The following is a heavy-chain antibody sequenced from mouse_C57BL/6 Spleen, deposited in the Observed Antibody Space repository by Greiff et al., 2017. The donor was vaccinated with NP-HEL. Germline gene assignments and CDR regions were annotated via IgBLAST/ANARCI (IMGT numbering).Heavy chain of an antibody. D-gene: IGHD1-1*01. Sequence: VQLQQSGAELARPGASVKLSCKASGYTFTSYGISWVKQRTGQGLEWIGEIYPRSGNTYYNEKFKGKATLTADKSSSTAYMELRSLTSEDSAVYFGDRDGEYYGSILTMDYWGQGTSVTVSS. V-gene: IGHV1-81*01. J-gene: IGHJ4*01. CDR2: IYPRSGNT. CDR3: DRDGEYYGSILTMDY. CDR1: GYTFTSYG.